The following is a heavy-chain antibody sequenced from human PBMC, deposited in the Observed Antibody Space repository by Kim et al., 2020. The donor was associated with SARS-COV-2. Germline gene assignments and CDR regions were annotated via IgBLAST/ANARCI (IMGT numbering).Heavy chain of an antibody. CDR2: ISSSSSYI. CDR3: ARASGSYYEAFDY. Sequence: GGSLRLSCAASGFTFSSYSMNWVRQAPGKGLEWVSSISSSSSYIYYADSVKGRFTISRDNAKNSLYLQMNSLRAEDTAVYYCARASGSYYEAFDYWGQGTLVTVSS. CDR1: GFTFSSYS. J-gene: IGHJ4*02. V-gene: IGHV3-21*01. D-gene: IGHD1-26*01.